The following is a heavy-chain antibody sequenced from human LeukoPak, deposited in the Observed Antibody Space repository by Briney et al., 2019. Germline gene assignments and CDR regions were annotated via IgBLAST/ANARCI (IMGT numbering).Heavy chain of an antibody. D-gene: IGHD2-2*02. CDR3: TSGGDCRTTSCYTD. CDR1: GFTFSKAW. Sequence: GGSLRLSCAASGFTFSKAWMSWIRQAPGKGLEWVGRIKSKSDGGTTDYAAPVKGRFTISRDDSKNTLYLHMDSLKTEDTAVYYCTSGGDCRTTSCYTDWGQGTLVTVSS. CDR2: IKSKSDGGTT. V-gene: IGHV3-15*01. J-gene: IGHJ4*02.